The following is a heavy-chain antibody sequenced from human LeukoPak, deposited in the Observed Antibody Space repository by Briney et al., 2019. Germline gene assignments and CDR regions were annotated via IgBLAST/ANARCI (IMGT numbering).Heavy chain of an antibody. J-gene: IGHJ6*03. Sequence: SETLSLTCTVSGYSISSGYYWGWIRQPPGKGLEWIGEINHSGSTNYNPSLKSRVTISVDTSKNQFSLKLSSVTAADTAVYYCARGDPGYSGYDPRGKGYYMDVWGKGTTVTVSS. V-gene: IGHV4-38-2*02. CDR3: ARGDPGYSGYDPRGKGYYMDV. CDR1: GYSISSGYY. CDR2: INHSGST. D-gene: IGHD5-12*01.